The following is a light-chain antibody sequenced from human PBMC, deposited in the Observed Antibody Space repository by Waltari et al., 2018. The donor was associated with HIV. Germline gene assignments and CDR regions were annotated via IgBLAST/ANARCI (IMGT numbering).Light chain of an antibody. Sequence: SVLTQPPSASGTPGQRVSVPCSGGNSNNGTNTVNWYQHLPGTAPNLLIYSNNQRPSGVPARFSGSRSGTSASLAISGLQSEDEADYYCAVWDDSLKGRVFGTGTKVTVL. V-gene: IGLV1-44*01. J-gene: IGLJ1*01. CDR3: AVWDDSLKGRV. CDR2: SNN. CDR1: NSNNGTNT.